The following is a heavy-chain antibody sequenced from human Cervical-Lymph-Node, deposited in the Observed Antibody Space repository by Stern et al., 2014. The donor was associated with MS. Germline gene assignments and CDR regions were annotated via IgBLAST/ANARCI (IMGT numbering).Heavy chain of an antibody. CDR3: ALSSETSDRWYSLGYDL. V-gene: IGHV1-69*01. CDR2: IFPVLGSP. J-gene: IGHJ5*02. D-gene: IGHD6-13*01. Sequence: VHLVESGGEVTKPGSSVKVSCKASGGTFSKFTSSWVRQAPGQGLEWVGGIFPVLGSPTYAQKFRVRVTIAADVSTSSVYMELSSLRSDDTAVYYCALSSETSDRWYSLGYDLWGQGTLVTVSS. CDR1: GGTFSKFT.